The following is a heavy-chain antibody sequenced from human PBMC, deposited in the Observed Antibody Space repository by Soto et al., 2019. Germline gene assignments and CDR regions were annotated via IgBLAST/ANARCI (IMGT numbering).Heavy chain of an antibody. CDR3: ARVDYYDNSGRDYYFDY. D-gene: IGHD3-22*01. CDR1: GGSISSGRYY. J-gene: IGHJ4*02. CDR2: MYRGGST. V-gene: IGHV4-31*03. Sequence: PSETLSLTCTVSGGSISSGRYYWTWIRQHPGKGLEWIGYMYRGGSTYYNPSLKSRVIISVDMSKNQFSLNLSSVTAADTAVYYCARVDYYDNSGRDYYFDYWGQGALVTVSS.